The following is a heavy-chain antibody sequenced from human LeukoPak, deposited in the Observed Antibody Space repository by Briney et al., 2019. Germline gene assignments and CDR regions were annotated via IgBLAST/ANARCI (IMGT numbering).Heavy chain of an antibody. V-gene: IGHV3-23*01. D-gene: IGHD3-9*01. CDR1: GFTFSTYG. CDR2: VSGSGGST. CDR3: AKVRKNFDWLSYFDY. J-gene: IGHJ4*02. Sequence: GGSLRLSCAASGFTFSTYGMNWVRQAPGKGLEWVSSVSGSGGSTYYADSVKGRFTISRDNSQNTLYLQMNSLRAEDTAVYYCAKVRKNFDWLSYFDYWGQGTLVTVSS.